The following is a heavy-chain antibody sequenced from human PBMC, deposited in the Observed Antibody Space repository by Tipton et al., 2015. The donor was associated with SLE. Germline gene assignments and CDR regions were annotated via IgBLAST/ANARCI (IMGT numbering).Heavy chain of an antibody. CDR3: ASPQGDCGSDCFSSYNWFDP. J-gene: IGHJ5*02. CDR2: IYNDGTT. Sequence: TLSLTCTVSGDSISGGGFSWSWIRQPPGQDLEFLGYIYNDGTTFYKPSLQSRVTLSIDNSKNQFSLTLTSVTAADTAVYYCASPQGDCGSDCFSSYNWFDPWGQGTLVTVSS. D-gene: IGHD2-21*01. CDR1: GDSISGGGFS. V-gene: IGHV4-30-2*01.